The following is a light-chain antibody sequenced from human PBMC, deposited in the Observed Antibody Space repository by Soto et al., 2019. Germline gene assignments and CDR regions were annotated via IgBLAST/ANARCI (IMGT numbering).Light chain of an antibody. CDR2: DVS. CDR3: SSYTSSSPYV. CDR1: SSDVGGSNG. J-gene: IGLJ1*01. Sequence: QSVLTQPPSVSGSPGQSVAISCTGTSSDVGGSNGVSWYQQPPGTAPKLMIYDVSNRPSGVPDRFSGSKSGNTASLTISGLQAEDEGDYYCSSYTSSSPYVFRTGTKVTV. V-gene: IGLV2-18*02.